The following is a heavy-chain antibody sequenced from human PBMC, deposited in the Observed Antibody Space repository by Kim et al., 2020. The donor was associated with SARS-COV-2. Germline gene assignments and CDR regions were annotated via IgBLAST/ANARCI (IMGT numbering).Heavy chain of an antibody. Sequence: SETLSLTCTVSGGSISSGGYYWSWIRQHPGKGLEWIGYIYYSGSTYYNPSLKSRVTISVDTSKNQFSLKLSSVTAADTAVYYCARGGKKSFDIDYWGQGTLVTVSS. D-gene: IGHD3-9*01. CDR3: ARGGKKSFDIDY. CDR2: IYYSGST. V-gene: IGHV4-31*03. CDR1: GGSISSGGYY. J-gene: IGHJ4*02.